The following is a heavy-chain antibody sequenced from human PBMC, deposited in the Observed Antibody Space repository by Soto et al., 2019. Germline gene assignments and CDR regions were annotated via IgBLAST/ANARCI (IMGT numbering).Heavy chain of an antibody. J-gene: IGHJ6*02. CDR3: RSSSRYGTDV. V-gene: IGHV4-39*01. Sequence: QLQLQESGPGLVKPSETLSLGCTVSGGSISSSFYWGWIRQPPGKGLEWLGSIYGTGNTYYNPSLKGRVTISADTSKNQFFLNLISVTGADTAVYYCRSSSRYGTDVWGQGATVTVSS. CDR2: IYGTGNT. CDR1: GGSISSSFY. D-gene: IGHD2-2*01.